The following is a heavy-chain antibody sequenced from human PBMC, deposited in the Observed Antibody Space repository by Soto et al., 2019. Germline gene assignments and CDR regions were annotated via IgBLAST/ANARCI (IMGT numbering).Heavy chain of an antibody. CDR2: INHTGST. Sequence: PSETMSLTCAVYGGSVNGYCWNWIRQPPGKGLEWIGEINHTGSTHYNPSLKSRVTMSVDTSKNQFSLRLSSVTAADTAIYYCATRITVFGLLIPPFDPWGQGTQVTVS. J-gene: IGHJ5*02. V-gene: IGHV4-34*01. CDR3: ATRITVFGLLIPPFDP. D-gene: IGHD3-3*01. CDR1: GGSVNGYC.